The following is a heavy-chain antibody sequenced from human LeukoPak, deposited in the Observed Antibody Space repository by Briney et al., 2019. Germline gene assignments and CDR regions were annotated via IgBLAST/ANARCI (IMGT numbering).Heavy chain of an antibody. CDR3: ASSFPYRGDY. CDR2: INHSGST. J-gene: IGHJ4*02. Sequence: SETLSLTCAVYGGSFSGYYWSWIRQPPGKGLEWIGEINHSGSTNYNPSLKSRVTISVDTSKNQFSLKLSSVTAADTAVYYCASSFPYRGDYWGQGTLVTVSS. V-gene: IGHV4-34*01. CDR1: GGSFSGYY. D-gene: IGHD3-16*02.